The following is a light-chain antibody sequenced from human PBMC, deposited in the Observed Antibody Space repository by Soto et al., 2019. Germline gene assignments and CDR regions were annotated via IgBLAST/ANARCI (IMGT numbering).Light chain of an antibody. Sequence: EIVLTQSPATLSLSPWGRATLSCRASQSVSSKLAWYQQKPGQAPRLLIYGASTRATGIPARFSGSGSGTEFTLSISSLQSEDFALYYCQQYDKWPQTFGQGTKVDIK. V-gene: IGKV3-15*01. CDR2: GAS. CDR1: QSVSSK. CDR3: QQYDKWPQT. J-gene: IGKJ1*01.